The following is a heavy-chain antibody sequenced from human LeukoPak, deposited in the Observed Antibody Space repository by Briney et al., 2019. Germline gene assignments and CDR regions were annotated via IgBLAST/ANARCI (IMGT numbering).Heavy chain of an antibody. J-gene: IGHJ4*02. CDR3: AREGGSCASNSCSDYFDY. D-gene: IGHD6-13*01. CDR1: GFTFARHA. Sequence: GGSLRLSCAGSGFTFARHALTWVRQAPGMGLEWVSTISGGGGSTHYADSVKGRFTISRDNSNDTVFLQMNNLRAEDTAIYYCAREGGSCASNSCSDYFDYWGQGTLVTASP. CDR2: ISGGGGST. V-gene: IGHV3-23*01.